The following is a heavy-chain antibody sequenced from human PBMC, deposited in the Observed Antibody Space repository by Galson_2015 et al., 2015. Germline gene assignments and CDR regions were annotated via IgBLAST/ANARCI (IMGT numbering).Heavy chain of an antibody. CDR3: AKHGDSSSYGMDV. J-gene: IGHJ6*02. CDR1: GYKFTTYS. CDR2: VYPIDSDT. Sequence: QSGAEVKKPGESLKISCKGSGYKFTTYSISWVHQMPGRGLEWMGIVYPIDSDTRYSPSFEGQVTISVDKSTNTAYLQWNSLKASDTAMYYCAKHGDSSSYGMDVWGQGTTVTVSS. D-gene: IGHD6-6*01. V-gene: IGHV5-51*07.